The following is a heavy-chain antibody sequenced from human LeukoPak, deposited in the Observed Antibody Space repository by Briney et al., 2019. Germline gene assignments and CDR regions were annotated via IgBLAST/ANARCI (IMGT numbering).Heavy chain of an antibody. CDR2: IKEDGTEK. CDR1: GFTFSSYW. D-gene: IGHD3-3*01. Sequence: GGSLRLSCAASGFTFSSYWMSWVRQAPGKGLEWVANIKEDGTEKYYMDSMKGRFTISRDNAKNSLYLQMSSLRAEDTAVYYCARHDYDFWSGYANYFDYWGQGTLVTVSS. J-gene: IGHJ4*02. V-gene: IGHV3-7*01. CDR3: ARHDYDFWSGYANYFDY.